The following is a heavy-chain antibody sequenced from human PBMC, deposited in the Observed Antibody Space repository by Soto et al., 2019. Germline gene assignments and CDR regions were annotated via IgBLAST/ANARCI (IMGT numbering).Heavy chain of an antibody. J-gene: IGHJ3*02. V-gene: IGHV1-69*13. CDR2: IIYIFGTA. CDR3: ARSYDSSGYGAFDI. D-gene: IGHD3-22*01. Sequence: SVNVSCKASGCTFSSDAISWVRQAPGQGLEWMGGIIYIFGTANYAPKFQGRVTITAVESTSTAYMELSSLRSEDTAMFYCARSYDSSGYGAFDIWGQGTKVTVSS. CDR1: GCTFSSDA.